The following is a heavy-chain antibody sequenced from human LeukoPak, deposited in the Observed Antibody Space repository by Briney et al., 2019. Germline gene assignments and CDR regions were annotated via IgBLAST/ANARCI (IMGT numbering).Heavy chain of an antibody. Sequence: SETLSLTCTVSGGSISSSSYYWGWIRQPPGKGLEWIGSIYYSGSTYYNPSLKSRVTISVDTSKNQFSLKLSSVTAADTAVYYCANGEYSSLSWFDPWGQGTLVTVSS. CDR3: ANGEYSSLSWFDP. V-gene: IGHV4-39*07. D-gene: IGHD6-6*01. CDR2: IYYSGST. J-gene: IGHJ5*02. CDR1: GGSISSSSYY.